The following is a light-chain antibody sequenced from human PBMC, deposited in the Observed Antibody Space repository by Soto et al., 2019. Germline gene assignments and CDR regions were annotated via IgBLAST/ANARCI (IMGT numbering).Light chain of an antibody. V-gene: IGLV7-46*01. CDR1: TGAVTNGHY. Sequence: QAVVTQEPSLTVSPGGTVTLTCGSSTGAVTNGHYPYWFQQKPGQAPRTLIYDTTNRHSWTPARFSGSLLGCKSALTLSGVQPEDEAEYYCLLSYNGPYVFGTGTKLTVL. CDR2: DTT. CDR3: LLSYNGPYV. J-gene: IGLJ1*01.